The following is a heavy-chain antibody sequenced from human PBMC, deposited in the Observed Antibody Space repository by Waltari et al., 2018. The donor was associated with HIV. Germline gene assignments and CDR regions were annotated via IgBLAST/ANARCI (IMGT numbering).Heavy chain of an antibody. D-gene: IGHD3-10*01. J-gene: IGHJ6*02. Sequence: EVQLVESGGGLVQPGGSLRLSCSAFGLTFSSYWMHWVRQAPGKGLVWVSGINRDGSTIRYADSVKGRFTISRDNAKNTLYLQMNSLRAEDTALYYCARGQYYSMDVWGQGTTVTVSS. V-gene: IGHV3-74*01. CDR2: INRDGSTI. CDR3: ARGQYYSMDV. CDR1: GLTFSSYW.